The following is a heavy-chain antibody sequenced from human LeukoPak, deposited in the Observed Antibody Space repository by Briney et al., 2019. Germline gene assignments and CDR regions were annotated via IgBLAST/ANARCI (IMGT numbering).Heavy chain of an antibody. Sequence: GGSLRLSCAASGFTVSSSYMSWVRQAPGKGLEWVSVIYSGGSTYYADSVKGRFTISRDNSKNTLYLQMNSLRAEDTAVYYCSRTTSYYGMDVWGQGTTVTVSS. V-gene: IGHV3-53*01. J-gene: IGHJ6*02. CDR1: GFTVSSSY. D-gene: IGHD1-1*01. CDR2: IYSGGST. CDR3: SRTTSYYGMDV.